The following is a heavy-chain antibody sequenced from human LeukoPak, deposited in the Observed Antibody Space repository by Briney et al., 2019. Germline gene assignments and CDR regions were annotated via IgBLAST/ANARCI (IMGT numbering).Heavy chain of an antibody. V-gene: IGHV1-69*06. CDR3: ARGSSGWWYYFDY. CDR1: GGTFSSYA. CDR2: IIPIFGTA. J-gene: IGHJ4*02. Sequence: GASVTVSCKASGGTFSSYAISWVRQAPGQGLEWRGGIIPIFGTANYAQKFQGRVTITADKSTSTAYMELSSLRSEDTAVYYCARGSSGWWYYFDYWGQGTLVTVSS. D-gene: IGHD6-19*01.